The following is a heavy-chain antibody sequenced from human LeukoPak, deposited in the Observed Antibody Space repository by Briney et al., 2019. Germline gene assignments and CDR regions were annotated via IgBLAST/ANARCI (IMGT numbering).Heavy chain of an antibody. CDR2: ISGSGGST. V-gene: IGHV3-23*01. CDR3: AKTGTPWYYFDF. J-gene: IGHJ4*02. Sequence: PGGCLRLSCAPSGVTSSSYAMSWVPPAPGKGLGWVSAISGSGGSTYYADSVKGRFTLSRDTFTNTLYLQMNSLRAEDTAVYYCAKTGTPWYYFDFWGQGTLVPVSS. D-gene: IGHD6-13*01. CDR1: GVTSSSYA.